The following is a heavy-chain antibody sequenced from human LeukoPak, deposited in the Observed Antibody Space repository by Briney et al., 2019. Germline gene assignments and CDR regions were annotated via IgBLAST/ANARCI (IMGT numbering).Heavy chain of an antibody. CDR1: GFTIRTYA. J-gene: IGHJ4*02. Sequence: GGSLRLSCAASGFTIRTYAMTWVRQGPGKDLEWISTISASGGSTYYADSVKGRFTISRDNAKNSLYLQMNSLRAEDTAIYYCTRVGYIDEGIDYWGQGTLVTVSS. V-gene: IGHV3-23*01. CDR3: TRVGYIDEGIDY. CDR2: ISASGGST. D-gene: IGHD5-24*01.